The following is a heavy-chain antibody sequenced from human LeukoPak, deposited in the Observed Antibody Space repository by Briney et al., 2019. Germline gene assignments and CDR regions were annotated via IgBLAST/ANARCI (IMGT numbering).Heavy chain of an antibody. Sequence: PSETLSLTCTVSGGSISTYSWSWIRQPPGKAVEWIGYINYSGSTDYNTSLKSRVTISIYTSKSLFSLKLNSVTAADTAVYFCARGDYYDRSGFFDYWGQGTLVTVSS. CDR2: INYSGST. CDR1: GGSISTYS. D-gene: IGHD3-22*01. CDR3: ARGDYYDRSGFFDY. V-gene: IGHV4-59*01. J-gene: IGHJ4*02.